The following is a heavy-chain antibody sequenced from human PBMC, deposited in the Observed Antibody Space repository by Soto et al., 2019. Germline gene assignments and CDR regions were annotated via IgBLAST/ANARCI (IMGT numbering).Heavy chain of an antibody. J-gene: IGHJ4*02. Sequence: GGSLRLSCAASGFTFSSYVMSWVGQAPGKGLEWVSAISGSGGSTYYADSVKGRFTISRDNSKNTLYLQMNSLRAEDTAVYYCAKNDVAARVRWYYFDYWGQGTLVTVS. CDR2: ISGSGGST. D-gene: IGHD6-6*01. CDR1: GFTFSSYV. CDR3: AKNDVAARVRWYYFDY. V-gene: IGHV3-23*01.